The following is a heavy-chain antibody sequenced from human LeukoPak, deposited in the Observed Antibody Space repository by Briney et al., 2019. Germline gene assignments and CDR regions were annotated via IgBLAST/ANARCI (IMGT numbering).Heavy chain of an antibody. J-gene: IGHJ5*02. CDR3: ARGYCSSTSCYNWSDP. D-gene: IGHD2-2*01. V-gene: IGHV1-69*05. CDR1: GGTFSSYA. Sequence: GASVKVSCKASGGTFSSYAISWVRQAPGQGLEWMGGIIPIFGTANYAQKFQGRVTITTDESTSTAYMELSSLRSEDTAVYYCARGYCSSTSCYNWSDPWGQGTLVTVSS. CDR2: IIPIFGTA.